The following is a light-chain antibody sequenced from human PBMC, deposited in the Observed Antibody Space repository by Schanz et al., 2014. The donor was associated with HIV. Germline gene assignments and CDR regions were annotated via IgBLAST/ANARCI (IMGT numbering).Light chain of an antibody. Sequence: QSALTQPASVSGSPGQSITISCTGTSSDVGNYLLVSWYQQHPGKAPKLMIYEVNKRPSGVSNRFSGSKSGNTASLTISGLQAEDEADYYCSSYTTSSTLVFGTGTKLTVL. CDR3: SSYTTSSTLV. J-gene: IGLJ1*01. CDR2: EVN. V-gene: IGLV2-14*02. CDR1: SSDVGNYLL.